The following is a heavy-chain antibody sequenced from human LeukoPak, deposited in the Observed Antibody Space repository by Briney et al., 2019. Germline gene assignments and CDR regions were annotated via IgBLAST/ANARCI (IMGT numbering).Heavy chain of an antibody. Sequence: GGSLRLSCAASGFNFSIYSMNWVRQAPGKGLEWVSYITRSSTTIYYADSVKGRFTISRDNAKNSLYLQMNSLRAEDTAVYYCARRGRTVLRPGSNWFDPWGQGTLVTVSS. CDR1: GFNFSIYS. CDR3: ARRGRTVLRPGSNWFDP. J-gene: IGHJ5*02. V-gene: IGHV3-48*01. CDR2: ITRSSTTI. D-gene: IGHD1-1*01.